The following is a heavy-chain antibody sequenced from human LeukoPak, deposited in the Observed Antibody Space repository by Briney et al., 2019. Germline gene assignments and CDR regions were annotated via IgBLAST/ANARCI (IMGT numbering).Heavy chain of an antibody. CDR2: ISWNSGSI. D-gene: IGHD3-10*01. J-gene: IGHJ4*02. CDR1: GFTFDDYA. Sequence: GGSLRLSCAASGFTFDDYAMHWVRQAPGKGLEWVSGISWNSGSIGYADSVKGRFTISRDNAKNSLYLQMNSLRAEDTALYYCAKDMARYYYGSGSYGSPGYWGQGTLVTVSS. V-gene: IGHV3-9*01. CDR3: AKDMARYYYGSGSYGSPGY.